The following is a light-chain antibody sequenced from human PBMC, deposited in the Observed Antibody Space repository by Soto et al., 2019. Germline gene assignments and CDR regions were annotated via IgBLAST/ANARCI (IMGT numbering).Light chain of an antibody. CDR2: VNSGGSH. V-gene: IGLV4-69*01. CDR1: SGHSNYA. CDR3: QTLGTGSAIFV. Sequence: QLVLTQSPSASASLGASVKLTCTLSSGHSNYAIAWHQQQPEKGPRYLMKVNSGGSHIKGDGIPDRFSGSSSGAERYLFISSLQSEDEADYYCQTLGTGSAIFVFGGGTQLTFL. J-gene: IGLJ7*01.